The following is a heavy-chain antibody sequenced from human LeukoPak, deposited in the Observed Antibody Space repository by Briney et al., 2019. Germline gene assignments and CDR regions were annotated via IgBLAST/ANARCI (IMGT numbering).Heavy chain of an antibody. CDR2: ISHDGSNK. CDR3: AKDRSSSADDAFDI. Sequence: GGSLRLSCAASGFTFSSYGMHWVRQAPGKGLEWVAVISHDGSNKYYADSVKGRFTISRDNSKNTLYLQMNSLRAEDTAVYYCAKDRSSSADDAFDIWGQGTMVTVSS. J-gene: IGHJ3*02. CDR1: GFTFSSYG. V-gene: IGHV3-30*18. D-gene: IGHD6-13*01.